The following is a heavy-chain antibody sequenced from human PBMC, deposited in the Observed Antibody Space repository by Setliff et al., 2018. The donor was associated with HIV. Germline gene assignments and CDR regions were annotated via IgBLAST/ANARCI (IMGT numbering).Heavy chain of an antibody. Sequence: ASVKVPCKASGYIFTNYYVHWVRQAPGQGLEWMGIINPGGGTTSYPRKFRDKVTLTRDTSTSTVYMELTYLTSEDTAVYYCARAPPYSTGWGLDYWGQGTLVTVSS. V-gene: IGHV1-46*01. J-gene: IGHJ4*02. CDR1: GYIFTNYY. D-gene: IGHD6-19*01. CDR3: ARAPPYSTGWGLDY. CDR2: INPGGGTT.